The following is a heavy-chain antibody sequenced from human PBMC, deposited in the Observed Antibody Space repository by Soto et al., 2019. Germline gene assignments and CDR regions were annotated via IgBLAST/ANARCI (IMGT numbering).Heavy chain of an antibody. CDR3: ARQVVDGTVAGSGSFDY. CDR1: DCSISTRSHY. CDR2: FFYSGST. D-gene: IGHD3-10*01. J-gene: IGHJ4*02. V-gene: IGHV4-39*01. Sequence: PSETLSLTYTFSDCSISTRSHYLIWISKTPGRGLEWIGSFFYSGSTYYNPSLKRRVTISADTSEKQFSLKLSSVTAADTAVYYCARQVVDGTVAGSGSFDYWGQGTLVTGSS.